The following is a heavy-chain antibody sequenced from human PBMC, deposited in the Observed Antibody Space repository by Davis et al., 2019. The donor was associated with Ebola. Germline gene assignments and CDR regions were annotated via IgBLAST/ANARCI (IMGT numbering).Heavy chain of an antibody. Sequence: SETLSLTCAVSGGSISSSNWWSWVRQPPGKGLEWIGEIYHSGSTNYNPSLKSRVTISVDKSKNQFSLSLHQVPIGLPPGTLLQEHLWG. V-gene: IGHV4-4*02. CDR2: IYHSGST. CDR3: QEHL. J-gene: IGHJ6*01. CDR1: GGSISSSNW.